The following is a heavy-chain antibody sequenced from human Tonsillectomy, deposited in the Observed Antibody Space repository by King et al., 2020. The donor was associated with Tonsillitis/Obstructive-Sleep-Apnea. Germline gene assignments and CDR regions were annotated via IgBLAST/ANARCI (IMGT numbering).Heavy chain of an antibody. CDR3: ARGSYDSDAFDI. J-gene: IGHJ3*02. D-gene: IGHD3-10*01. V-gene: IGHV2-5*02. CDR2: IYWDDDK. Sequence: ITLKESGPTLVKPTQTLTLTCTFSGFSLSTGGVGVGWIRQPPAKALEWLALIYWDDDKPYSPSLKTRLTITKDTSKNQVVLTMTNMNPVDTATYYCARGSYDSDAFDIWGQGTMVTVSS. CDR1: GFSLSTGGVG.